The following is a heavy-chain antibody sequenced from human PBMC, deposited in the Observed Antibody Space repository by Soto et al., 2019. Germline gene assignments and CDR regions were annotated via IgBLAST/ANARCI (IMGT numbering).Heavy chain of an antibody. CDR3: AREKPRGYDFWSGQDAFDI. CDR2: IIPIFGTA. Sequence: AVKVSCKASGGTFSSYAISWVRQAPGQGLEWMGGIIPIFGTANYAQKFQGRVTITADESTSTAYMELSSLRSEDTAVYYCAREKPRGYDFWSGQDAFDIWGQGTMVTVSS. V-gene: IGHV1-69*13. J-gene: IGHJ3*02. CDR1: GGTFSSYA. D-gene: IGHD3-3*01.